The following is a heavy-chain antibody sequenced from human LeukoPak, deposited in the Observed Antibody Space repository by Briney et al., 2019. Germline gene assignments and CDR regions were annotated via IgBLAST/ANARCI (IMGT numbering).Heavy chain of an antibody. Sequence: SETLSLTCAVSGYSISSGYYWGWIRQPPGKGLEWIGSIYHSGSTYYNPSLKSRVTISVDTSKNQFSLKLSSVTAADTAVYYCATRGDFWSGYTHFDYWGQGTLVTVSS. CDR1: GYSISSGYY. V-gene: IGHV4-38-2*01. CDR2: IYHSGST. CDR3: ATRGDFWSGYTHFDY. J-gene: IGHJ4*02. D-gene: IGHD3-3*01.